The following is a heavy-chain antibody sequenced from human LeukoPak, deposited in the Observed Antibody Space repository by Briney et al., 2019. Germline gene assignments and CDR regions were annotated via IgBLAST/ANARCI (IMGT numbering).Heavy chain of an antibody. V-gene: IGHV3-21*01. CDR3: ARDKGEQQLVGYYYGMDV. CDR1: GFTFSNYD. CDR2: ITSSGTST. Sequence: GGSPRLSCAASGFTFSNYDMNWVRQAPGKGLEWVSSITSSGTSTYYADSVTGRFTISRDNASNSVYLQMNGLRAEDTAVYYCARDKGEQQLVGYYYGMDVWGQGTTVTVSS. D-gene: IGHD6-13*01. J-gene: IGHJ6*02.